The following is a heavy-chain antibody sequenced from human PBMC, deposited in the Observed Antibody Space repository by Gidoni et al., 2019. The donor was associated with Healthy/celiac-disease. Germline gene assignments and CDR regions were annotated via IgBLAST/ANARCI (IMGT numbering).Heavy chain of an antibody. J-gene: IGHJ3*02. V-gene: IGHV4-39*01. CDR1: GGSISSRSYY. CDR3: ARLLPGIAASRDAFDI. Sequence: QLQLQESGPGLVKPSETLSSTCTVSGGSISSRSYYWGWIRQPPGKGLEWIGSIYYSGSPYYNPSLTSRVTISVDTSKTQFSLKLSSVTAADTAVYYCARLLPGIAASRDAFDIWGQGTMVTVSS. CDR2: IYYSGSP. D-gene: IGHD6-13*01.